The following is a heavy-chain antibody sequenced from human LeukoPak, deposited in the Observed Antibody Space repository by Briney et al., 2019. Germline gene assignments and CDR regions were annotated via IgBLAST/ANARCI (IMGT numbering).Heavy chain of an antibody. CDR3: AKDNRGYFDF. J-gene: IGHJ4*02. Sequence: GGSLRLSCAASGFTFYSYGMHWVRQAPGKGLEWVALISYNGRNNYYADSVKVRFTISRDNSKNTLYLQVSSLRTEDTAVYFCAKDNRGYFDFWGQGTLVTVSS. CDR2: ISYNGRNN. V-gene: IGHV3-30*18. D-gene: IGHD3-16*01. CDR1: GFTFYSYG.